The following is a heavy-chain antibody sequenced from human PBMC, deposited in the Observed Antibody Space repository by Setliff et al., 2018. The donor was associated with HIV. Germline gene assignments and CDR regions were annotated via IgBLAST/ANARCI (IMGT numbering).Heavy chain of an antibody. CDR1: GFTFSSYV. Sequence: PGGSLRLSCAASGFTFSSYVMNWVRQAPGKGLEWVSDINDSGGATYYADSVKGRFTISRDNSKNTLYLQMNSLRAEDTAVYYCAVEYYYHTAGSYYFDFWGPGTLVTVSS. V-gene: IGHV3-23*01. CDR3: AVEYYYHTAGSYYFDF. CDR2: INDSGGAT. D-gene: IGHD3-22*01. J-gene: IGHJ4*02.